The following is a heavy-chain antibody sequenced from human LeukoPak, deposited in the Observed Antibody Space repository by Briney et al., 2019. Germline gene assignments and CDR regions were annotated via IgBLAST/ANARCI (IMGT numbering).Heavy chain of an antibody. V-gene: IGHV3-23*01. J-gene: IGHJ4*02. CDR3: AKESQILTGYYPEY. CDR2: ISGSGGGT. D-gene: IGHD3-9*01. Sequence: GGSLGLSCAASGFSFSSYAMNWVRQAPGKGLEWVSVISGSGGGTYYADSVKGRFTISRDNPKNTLHLQMNSLRAEDTAVYYCAKESQILTGYYPEYWGQGTLVTVSS. CDR1: GFSFSSYA.